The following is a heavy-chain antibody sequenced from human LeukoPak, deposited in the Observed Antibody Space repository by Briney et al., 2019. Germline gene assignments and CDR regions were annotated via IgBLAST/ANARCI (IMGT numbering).Heavy chain of an antibody. CDR1: GFTFSSYS. Sequence: GGSLRLSCAASGFTFSSYSMNWVRQAPRKGLEWVSSISSSSSYIYYADSVKGRFTISRDNAKNSLYLQMNSLRAEDTAVYYCASGIVGATAFDIWGQGTMVTVSS. J-gene: IGHJ3*02. CDR3: ASGIVGATAFDI. V-gene: IGHV3-21*01. CDR2: ISSSSSYI. D-gene: IGHD1-26*01.